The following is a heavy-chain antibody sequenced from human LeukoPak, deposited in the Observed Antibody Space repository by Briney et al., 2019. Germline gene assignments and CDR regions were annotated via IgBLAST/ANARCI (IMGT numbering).Heavy chain of an antibody. J-gene: IGHJ4*02. Sequence: PPGGPLRLSCAASGFTFSSYAMSWVRQAPGKGLEWVSAISGSGGSTYYADSVKGRFTISRDNSKNTLYLQMNSLRAEDTAVYYCAKDKGGIAVAGNFDYWGQGTLVTVSS. CDR1: GFTFSSYA. D-gene: IGHD6-19*01. V-gene: IGHV3-23*01. CDR2: ISGSGGST. CDR3: AKDKGGIAVAGNFDY.